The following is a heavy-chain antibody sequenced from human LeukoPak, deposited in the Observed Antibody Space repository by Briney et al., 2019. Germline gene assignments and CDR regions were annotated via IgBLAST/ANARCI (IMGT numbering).Heavy chain of an antibody. CDR3: ASTCSGGSCYYHYYYYGMDV. Sequence: GGSLRLSCAASGFSFSDAWMNWVRQAPGKGLEWVSYISSSSSTIYYADSVKGRFTISRDNAKNSLYLQMNSLRAEDTAVYYCASTCSGGSCYYHYYYYGMDVWGQGTTVTVSS. J-gene: IGHJ6*02. CDR2: ISSSSSTI. V-gene: IGHV3-48*01. D-gene: IGHD2-15*01. CDR1: GFSFSDAW.